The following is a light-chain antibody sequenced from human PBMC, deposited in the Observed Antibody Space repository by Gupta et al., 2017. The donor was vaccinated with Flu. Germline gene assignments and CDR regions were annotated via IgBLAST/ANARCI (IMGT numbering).Light chain of an antibody. CDR1: QSIASY. Sequence: PSSLSGFVGDRVTITCRASQSIASYLNWYQQKAGAAPKVVIYAASKVQSGVPSRFSGSGSGTXFTLTIXRLQPEDVATYSCRQTYSFPQTFGXGTKVEIK. CDR2: AAS. CDR3: RQTYSFPQT. J-gene: IGKJ1*01. V-gene: IGKV1-39*01.